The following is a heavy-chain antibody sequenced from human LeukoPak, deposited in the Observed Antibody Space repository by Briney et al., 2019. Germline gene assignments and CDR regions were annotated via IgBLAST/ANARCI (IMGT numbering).Heavy chain of an antibody. J-gene: IGHJ5*02. CDR3: ARGPFRNPLWFDP. Sequence: SVKVSCKASGGTFSSYAISWVRQAPGQGLEWMGGIIPIFGTANYAQKFQGRVTITADESTSTAYMELSSLRSEDTAVYYCARGPFRNPLWFDPWGQGTLVTVSS. V-gene: IGHV1-69*01. D-gene: IGHD1-14*01. CDR2: IIPIFGTA. CDR1: GGTFSSYA.